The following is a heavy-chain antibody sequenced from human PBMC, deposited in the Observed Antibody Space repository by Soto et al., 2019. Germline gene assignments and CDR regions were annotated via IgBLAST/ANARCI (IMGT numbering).Heavy chain of an antibody. Sequence: QVQLQESGPGLMQPSGTLSLTCAVSGDSINNSHWWSWVRQTPGKGLEWIGETYHSGTTNYNPSLKTRVTISIDKSKNQFSLKMNSVTAADTAVYYCAREVNSSPARGPNWFDPWGQGTLVTVSS. CDR3: AREVNSSPARGPNWFDP. V-gene: IGHV4-4*02. CDR2: TYHSGTT. D-gene: IGHD6-13*01. CDR1: GDSINNSHW. J-gene: IGHJ5*02.